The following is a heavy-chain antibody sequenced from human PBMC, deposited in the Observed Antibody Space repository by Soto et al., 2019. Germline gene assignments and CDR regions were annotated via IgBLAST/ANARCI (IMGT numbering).Heavy chain of an antibody. CDR2: ISSSSSYI. J-gene: IGHJ6*02. CDR3: PRDRRSGLYISGAYHYGMDF. V-gene: IGHV3-21*01. D-gene: IGHD6-19*01. Sequence: PGWSLRLSCAASGFTFSSYSMNWVRQAPGMGLEWVSSISSSSSYIYYADSVKGRFTISRDNAKNSLYLQMNSLRAEDTAVYYCPRDRRSGLYISGAYHYGMDFCGQGTTGTVS. CDR1: GFTFSSYS.